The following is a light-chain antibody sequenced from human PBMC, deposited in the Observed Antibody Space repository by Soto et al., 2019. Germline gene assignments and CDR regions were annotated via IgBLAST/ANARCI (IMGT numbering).Light chain of an antibody. Sequence: DIRNTHAPAALSASVDYRVTITCQASQNINNYLNWYQQKPVRAPKLLIYDASNLEAGVPSRFRGSGSGTDFTFTISRLQPEDIATYYCQQYENLPTFGQGTRLEIK. CDR3: QQYENLPT. CDR2: DAS. CDR1: QNINNY. J-gene: IGKJ5*01. V-gene: IGKV1-33*01.